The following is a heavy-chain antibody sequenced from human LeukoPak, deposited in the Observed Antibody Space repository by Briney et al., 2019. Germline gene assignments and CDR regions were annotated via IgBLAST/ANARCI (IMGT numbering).Heavy chain of an antibody. D-gene: IGHD5-18*01. J-gene: IGHJ6*02. CDR2: ISGDSHST. CDR3: ARDTEGYIYGYYYYGMDV. CDR1: GFTFDDYA. V-gene: IGHV3-43*02. Sequence: PGGSLRLAWAAAGFTFDDYAIHWVRQAPGKGLEWVSLISGDSHSTFYADSVKGRFTISRDNSKNSLYLQMNSLRSDDTALYYCARDTEGYIYGYYYYGMDVWGQGTTVTVSS.